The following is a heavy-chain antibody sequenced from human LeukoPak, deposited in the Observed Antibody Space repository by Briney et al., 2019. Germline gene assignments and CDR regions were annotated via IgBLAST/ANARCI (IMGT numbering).Heavy chain of an antibody. CDR1: GGSISSYY. CDR2: IYYSGST. D-gene: IGHD3-22*01. V-gene: IGHV4-59*08. CDR3: ARTPPSTYYYDSSGPPHWFDP. Sequence: SETLPLTCTVSGGSISSYYWSWIRQPPGKGLEWIGYIYYSGSTNYNPSLKSRVTISVDTSKNQFSLKLSSVTAADTAVYYCARTPPSTYYYDSSGPPHWFDPWGQGTLVTVSS. J-gene: IGHJ5*02.